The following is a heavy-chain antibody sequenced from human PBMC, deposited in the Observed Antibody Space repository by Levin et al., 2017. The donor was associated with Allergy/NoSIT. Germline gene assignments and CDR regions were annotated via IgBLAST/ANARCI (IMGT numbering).Heavy chain of an antibody. CDR3: ARGAFFDWPTADWFDP. CDR2: IYYTGST. V-gene: IGHV4-31*03. Sequence: SQTLSLPCTVSCGSVSLGNYYWTWIRQHPGMGLQWIGYIYYTGSTYYNPFLRSRVTISLDRSKNQFSLSLSSVTAADTAVYYCARGAFFDWPTADWFDPWGQGTLVTVPS. J-gene: IGHJ5*02. CDR1: CGSVSLGNYY. D-gene: IGHD3-9*01.